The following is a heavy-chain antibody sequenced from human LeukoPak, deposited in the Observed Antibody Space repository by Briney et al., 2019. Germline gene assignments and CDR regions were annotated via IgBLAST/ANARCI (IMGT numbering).Heavy chain of an antibody. J-gene: IGHJ4*02. CDR3: AKGVPEDYGDYVYYFDY. CDR2: ISWDGGST. CDR1: GFTFDDYA. V-gene: IGHV3-43D*03. Sequence: PGGSLRLSCAASGFTFDDYAMHWVRQAPGKGLEWVSLISWDGGSTYYADSVKGRFTISRDNSKNSLYLQMNSLRAEDTALYYCAKGVPEDYGDYVYYFDYWGQGTLVTVSS. D-gene: IGHD4-17*01.